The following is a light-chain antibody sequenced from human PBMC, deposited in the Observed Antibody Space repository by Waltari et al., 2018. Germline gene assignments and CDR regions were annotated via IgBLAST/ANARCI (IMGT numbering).Light chain of an antibody. CDR2: GVS. CDR1: LSVSIN. J-gene: IGKJ1*01. Sequence: ELVMTQSPATVSASPGERVTLSCRASLSVSINVAWYQQKPGQAPRLLFHGVSTRATGVPARFSGSGSGTDFTLTISSLQSEDFAIYYCQQYTNWTFGQGTKVEIK. V-gene: IGKV3-15*01. CDR3: QQYTNWT.